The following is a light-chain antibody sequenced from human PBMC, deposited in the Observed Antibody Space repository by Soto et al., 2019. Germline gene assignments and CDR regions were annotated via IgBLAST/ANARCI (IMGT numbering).Light chain of an antibody. Sequence: IQLTQSPSSLSASIGDRVTITCRASQDISSFLAWYQQKPGKAPKLLIYAASTLQSGVPSRFSGGGSGTDFTLTISRLQPEDFATYFCQQLNSYPLTFGLGTRREIK. CDR2: AAS. CDR1: QDISSF. J-gene: IGKJ5*01. V-gene: IGKV1-9*01. CDR3: QQLNSYPLT.